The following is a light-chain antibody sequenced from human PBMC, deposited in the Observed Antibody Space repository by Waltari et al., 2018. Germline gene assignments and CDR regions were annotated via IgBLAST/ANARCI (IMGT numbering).Light chain of an antibody. J-gene: IGLJ2*01. Sequence: QSALTQPASMSASLGQSITMSCTGTSGDIGNHDHVSWYQQHPGKAPKLLIYGARNRPSGVSSRFSGSKSGNTASLTISGLQAGDEADYYCGSVRLGDGHIFGGGTKLTVL. CDR3: GSVRLGDGHI. V-gene: IGLV2-14*03. CDR2: GAR. CDR1: SGDIGNHDH.